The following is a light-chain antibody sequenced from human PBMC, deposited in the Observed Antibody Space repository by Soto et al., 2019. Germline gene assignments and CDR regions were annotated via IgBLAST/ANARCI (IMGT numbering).Light chain of an antibody. Sequence: IVLTQSPGTLSLSPGERATLSCRASQSVGSSLVAWYQQKPGQAPRLLIYGASIRATGIPDRLTGSGSGTDFTLTISSLEPEDFAAYYCQQYGDSPVTFGQGTRLEIK. V-gene: IGKV3-20*01. CDR3: QQYGDSPVT. J-gene: IGKJ5*01. CDR1: QSVGSSL. CDR2: GAS.